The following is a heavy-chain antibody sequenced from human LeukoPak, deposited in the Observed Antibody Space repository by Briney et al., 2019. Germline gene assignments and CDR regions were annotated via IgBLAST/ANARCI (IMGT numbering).Heavy chain of an antibody. CDR2: IRAHNGDT. CDR3: ARGEFICTINTCYASALDS. CDR1: GYTFTSYA. V-gene: IGHV1-18*01. D-gene: IGHD2-2*01. Sequence: ASAKVSCKPSGYTFTSYAISWVPQAPGQGLEWMGWIRAHNGDTNHAQQLQARVTMTTDTSTRTAYMELRSLRSEDTAVYYCARGEFICTINTCYASALDSWGQGTLVTVSS. J-gene: IGHJ4*02.